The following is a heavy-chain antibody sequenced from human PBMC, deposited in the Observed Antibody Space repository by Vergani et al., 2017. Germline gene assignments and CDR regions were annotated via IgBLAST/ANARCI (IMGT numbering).Heavy chain of an antibody. Sequence: EVQLLESGGGLVQPGGSLRLSCAASGYTFSSYAMSWVRQAPGKGLEWVSTISGSGGSTYYADSVKGRFTISRDNSKNTLYLQMNSLRAEDTAVYFCAKRPAAGIDSWGQGTLVTVSS. CDR1: GYTFSSYA. D-gene: IGHD2-2*01. CDR2: ISGSGGST. CDR3: AKRPAAGIDS. J-gene: IGHJ4*02. V-gene: IGHV3-23*01.